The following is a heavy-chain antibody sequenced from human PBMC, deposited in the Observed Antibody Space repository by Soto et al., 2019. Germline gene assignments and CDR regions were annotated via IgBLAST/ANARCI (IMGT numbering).Heavy chain of an antibody. CDR2: ISAYNGNT. Sequence: QVQLVQSGAEVKKPGASVKVSCKASGYTFTSYGISWVRQAPGQGLEWMGWISAYNGNTNYAQKLQGRVTMTTDTSTRTEYMELRSLRSDDTAVYYCARAGAYCGGDCYSAHDFDYWGQGTLVTVSS. J-gene: IGHJ4*02. CDR3: ARAGAYCGGDCYSAHDFDY. D-gene: IGHD2-21*02. V-gene: IGHV1-18*01. CDR1: GYTFTSYG.